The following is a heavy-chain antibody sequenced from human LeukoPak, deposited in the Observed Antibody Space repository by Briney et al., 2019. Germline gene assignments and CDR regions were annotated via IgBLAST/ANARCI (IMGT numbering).Heavy chain of an antibody. CDR2: ISGSDDST. Sequence: GGSLRLSCAASGFTFSNYAMSWVRQTPGKGLEWVSGISGSDDSTYYADSVKGRFTISRDNSKNTVDLQMNSLRAEDTAVYYCAKAYHYGPGSNYKSFDCWGQGTLVTVSS. CDR3: AKAYHYGPGSNYKSFDC. J-gene: IGHJ4*02. V-gene: IGHV3-23*01. D-gene: IGHD3-10*01. CDR1: GFTFSNYA.